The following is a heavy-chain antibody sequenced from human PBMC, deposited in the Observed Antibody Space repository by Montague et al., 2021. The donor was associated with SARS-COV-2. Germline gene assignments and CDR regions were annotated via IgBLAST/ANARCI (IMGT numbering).Heavy chain of an antibody. CDR2: IDNSGST. V-gene: IGHV4-4*09. Sequence: SETLSLTCTVSGDSIRESHWSWIRQPPGKGLEWIGYIDNSGSTNXNPALERRVTLTVSASNNQFYLTLRSVTAADTAVYYCARLTGSRVYYYHYGLDVWGQGTTVTVSS. CDR3: ARLTGSRVYYYHYGLDV. J-gene: IGHJ6*02. D-gene: IGHD1-20*01. CDR1: GDSIRESH.